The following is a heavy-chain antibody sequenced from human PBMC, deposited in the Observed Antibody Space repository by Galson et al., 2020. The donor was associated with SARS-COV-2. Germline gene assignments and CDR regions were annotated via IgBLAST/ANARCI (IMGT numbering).Heavy chain of an antibody. CDR2: IYPGDSDT. J-gene: IGHJ4*02. CDR3: ARSDTTMTAHFDY. CDR1: GYSFTNYW. D-gene: IGHD5-18*01. V-gene: IGHV5-51*01. Sequence: VESLKISCKGFGYSFTNYWIGWVRQMPGKGPEWKGIIYPGDSDTRYSPSFQGQVTISVDKSISTAYLQWSTLKASDTAMYYCARSDTTMTAHFDYWGQGTLVTVSS.